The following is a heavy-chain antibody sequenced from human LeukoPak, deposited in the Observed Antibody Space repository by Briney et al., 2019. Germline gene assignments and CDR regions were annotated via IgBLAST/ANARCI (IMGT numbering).Heavy chain of an antibody. D-gene: IGHD6-13*01. CDR3: ARATFIAAAGNPIFDY. J-gene: IGHJ4*02. Sequence: SETLSLTCTVSGGSISSYHWSWIRQPPGKGLEWIGYIYYSGSTNYNPSLKSRVTISVDRSKNQFSLKLSSVTAADTAVYYCARATFIAAAGNPIFDYWGQGTLVTVSS. CDR2: IYYSGST. CDR1: GGSISSYH. V-gene: IGHV4-59*12.